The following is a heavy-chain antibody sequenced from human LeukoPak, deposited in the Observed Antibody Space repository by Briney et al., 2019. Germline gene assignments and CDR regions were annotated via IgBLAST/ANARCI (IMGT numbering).Heavy chain of an antibody. CDR3: AELGITMIGGV. V-gene: IGHV3-48*01. CDR1: GFTFSSYS. CDR2: ISSSSSTI. D-gene: IGHD3-10*02. J-gene: IGHJ6*04. Sequence: GALRLSCAASGFTFSSYSMNWVRQAPGKGLEWVSYISSSSSTIYYADSVKGRFTISRDNAKNSLYLQMNSLRAEDTAVYYCAELGITMIGGVWGKGTTVTISS.